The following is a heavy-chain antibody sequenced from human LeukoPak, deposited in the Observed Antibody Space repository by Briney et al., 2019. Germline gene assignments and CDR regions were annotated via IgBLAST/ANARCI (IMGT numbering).Heavy chain of an antibody. CDR2: IYTSGST. D-gene: IGHD4-17*01. Sequence: SQTLSLTCTVSGGSISSGSYYWSWIRQPAGKGLEWIGRIYTSGSTNYNPSPKSRVTISVDTSKNQFSLKLSSVTAADTAVYYCARRSVGHYGDTLFDYWGQGTLVTVSS. V-gene: IGHV4-61*02. CDR1: GGSISSGSYY. CDR3: ARRSVGHYGDTLFDY. J-gene: IGHJ4*02.